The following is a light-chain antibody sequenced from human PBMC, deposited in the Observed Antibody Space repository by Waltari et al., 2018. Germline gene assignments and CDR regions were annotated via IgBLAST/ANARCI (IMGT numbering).Light chain of an antibody. V-gene: IGKV3-11*01. CDR2: GSS. Sequence: EVVLTQSPATLSLYPGEGATLSCRASQSVSAYLAWYQQKPGQAPRLLIYGSSTRATGVPDRFSGRGSGTDFSLTISSVEPEDFAVYYCQHTTDWPPAFTFGPGTRVDLK. J-gene: IGKJ3*01. CDR1: QSVSAY. CDR3: QHTTDWPPAFT.